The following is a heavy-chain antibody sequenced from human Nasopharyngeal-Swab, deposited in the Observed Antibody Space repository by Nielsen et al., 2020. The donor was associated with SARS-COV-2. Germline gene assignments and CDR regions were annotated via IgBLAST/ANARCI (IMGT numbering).Heavy chain of an antibody. CDR1: GFIFSRHG. CDR2: LSHDRTDE. Sequence: SLKISCAASGFIFSRHGMHWVRQAPGKGLEWLAILSHDRTDEFYADSVKGRFTVSRDNSKNTLYLQMNNLRTDDTAIYYCAKERTVAGPQGGFDFWGQGTLVTVSS. V-gene: IGHV3-30*18. CDR3: AKERTVAGPQGGFDF. D-gene: IGHD6-19*01. J-gene: IGHJ4*02.